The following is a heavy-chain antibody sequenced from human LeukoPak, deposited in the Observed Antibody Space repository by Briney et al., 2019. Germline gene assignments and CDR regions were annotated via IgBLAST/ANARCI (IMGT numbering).Heavy chain of an antibody. Sequence: SETLSLTCTVSGGSISSHYWSWIRQPPGKGLEWIGYIYYSGSTNYNPSLKSRVTISVDTSKNQFSLKLSSVTAADTAVYYCAREGDSSGYYGSFDYWGQGTLVIVSS. D-gene: IGHD3-22*01. V-gene: IGHV4-59*11. CDR2: IYYSGST. CDR3: AREGDSSGYYGSFDY. J-gene: IGHJ4*02. CDR1: GGSISSHY.